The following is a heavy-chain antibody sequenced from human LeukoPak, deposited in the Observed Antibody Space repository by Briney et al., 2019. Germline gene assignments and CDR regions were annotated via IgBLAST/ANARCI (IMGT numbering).Heavy chain of an antibody. V-gene: IGHV3-30-3*01. CDR3: ARDNDFWSGYFTIMETYGMDV. CDR1: GFTFSSYA. D-gene: IGHD3-3*01. J-gene: IGHJ6*02. CDR2: ISYDGSNK. Sequence: GGSLRLSCAASGFTFSSYAMHWVRQAPGKGLEWVAVISYDGSNKYYADSVKGRFTISSDNSKNTLYLQMNSLRAEDTAVYYCARDNDFWSGYFTIMETYGMDVWGQGTTVTVSS.